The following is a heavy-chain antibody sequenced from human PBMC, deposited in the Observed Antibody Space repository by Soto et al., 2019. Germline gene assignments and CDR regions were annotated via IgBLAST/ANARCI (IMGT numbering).Heavy chain of an antibody. D-gene: IGHD3-10*01. CDR2: ISCSGGST. Sequence: SLRLSCAASGFTFSSYAMSWVRQSPWKVLDWVSAISCSGGSTYYADSVKGRFTISRDNSKNTLYLQMNSLRAEDTAVYYCATGRITMVRGVTFDPWGQGTLVTVSS. J-gene: IGHJ5*02. V-gene: IGHV3-23*01. CDR3: ATGRITMVRGVTFDP. CDR1: GFTFSSYA.